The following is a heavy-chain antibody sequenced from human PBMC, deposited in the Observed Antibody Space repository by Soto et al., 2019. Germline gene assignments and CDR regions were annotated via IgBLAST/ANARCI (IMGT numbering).Heavy chain of an antibody. Sequence: ASVKVSCKASGYAFSTLGLSWLRQAPGQGLEWMGWINAYNGKTYYAQNFQGRVTMTTDTSTSTGHMELRSLRSDDTAVYYCARVLISMIRGVIGSYYYYGMDVWGQGTTVTVSS. CDR1: GYAFSTLG. J-gene: IGHJ6*02. V-gene: IGHV1-18*01. D-gene: IGHD3-10*01. CDR3: ARVLISMIRGVIGSYYYYGMDV. CDR2: INAYNGKT.